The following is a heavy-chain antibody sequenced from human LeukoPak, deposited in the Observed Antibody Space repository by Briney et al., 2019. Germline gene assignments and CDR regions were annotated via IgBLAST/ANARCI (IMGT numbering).Heavy chain of an antibody. CDR2: INPDSGGT. D-gene: IGHD6-13*01. CDR3: ARDGYSPSDY. CDR1: GYTLTGYY. J-gene: IGHJ4*02. Sequence: ASVKVSCKASGYTLTGYYMHWVRQAPGQGLEWMGWINPDSGGTNYAQKFQGRVTMTRDTSISTAYMEMSRLRYDDTAVYYCARDGYSPSDYWGQGTLVTVSS. V-gene: IGHV1-2*02.